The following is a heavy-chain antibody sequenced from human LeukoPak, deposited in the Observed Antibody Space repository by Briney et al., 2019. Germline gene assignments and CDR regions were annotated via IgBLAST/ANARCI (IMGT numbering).Heavy chain of an antibody. V-gene: IGHV3-30*02. CDR3: AKDGYSSGPGGYFDY. Sequence: GGSLRLSCAASGFTFSSYGMHWVRQAPGKGLEWVAFIRYDGSNKYYADSVKGRFTISRDNSKNTLYLQMNSLRAEDTAVYYCAKDGYSSGPGGYFDYWGQGTLVTVSS. J-gene: IGHJ4*02. D-gene: IGHD6-19*01. CDR2: IRYDGSNK. CDR1: GFTFSSYG.